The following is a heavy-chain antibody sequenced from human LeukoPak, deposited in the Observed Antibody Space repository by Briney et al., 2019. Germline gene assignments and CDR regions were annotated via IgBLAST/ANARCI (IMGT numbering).Heavy chain of an antibody. CDR3: TRDGGSFCDFDY. V-gene: IGHV3-64*02. Sequence: PGGSLGLSCVASGFSFRNYAIHWVRQAPGKGLEYVSVINTDGRITYYADSVKGRFTISRDNSKNTVYLKMGSLRGEDMAVYYCTRDGGSFCDFDYWGQGALVTVSS. CDR1: GFSFRNYA. CDR2: INTDGRIT. J-gene: IGHJ4*02. D-gene: IGHD1-26*01.